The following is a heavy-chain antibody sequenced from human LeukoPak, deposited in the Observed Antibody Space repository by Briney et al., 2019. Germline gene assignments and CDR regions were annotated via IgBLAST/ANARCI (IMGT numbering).Heavy chain of an antibody. V-gene: IGHV3-23*01. J-gene: IGHJ3*02. Sequence: GGSLRLSCAAFGFTFSSYAMSWVRQAPGKGLEWVSAISGSGGSTYYADSVKGRFTISRDNSKNTLYLQMNSLRAEDTAVYYCAKDLALTGSAFDIWGQGTMVTVSS. CDR3: AKDLALTGSAFDI. CDR2: ISGSGGST. D-gene: IGHD7-27*01. CDR1: GFTFSSYA.